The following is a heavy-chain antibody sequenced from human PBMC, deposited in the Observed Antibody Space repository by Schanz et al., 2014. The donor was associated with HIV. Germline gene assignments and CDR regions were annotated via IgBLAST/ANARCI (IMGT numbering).Heavy chain of an antibody. CDR1: GYTFTSYY. D-gene: IGHD6-19*01. V-gene: IGHV1-46*01. CDR3: ARDAIAVAGPCDF. J-gene: IGHJ4*02. Sequence: QVQLEQSGAEVKKPGASVTVSCRSSGYTFTSYYMHWVRRAPGQGLEWMGIINPSGGATSYAQKFQGRVTMTRDTSTSTVYMDLSSLTSEDTAVYYCARDAIAVAGPCDFWGQGTVVTVSS. CDR2: INPSGGAT.